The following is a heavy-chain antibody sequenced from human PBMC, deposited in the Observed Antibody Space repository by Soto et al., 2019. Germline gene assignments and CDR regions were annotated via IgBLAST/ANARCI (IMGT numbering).Heavy chain of an antibody. D-gene: IGHD3-22*01. V-gene: IGHV4-30-2*01. Sequence: TLALTCAVSGGYISGGYYSWSWIRQPPGKGVEWIVFIYNSLSTYYNSSLNVRFTISLSSSKIHFFLNLPSVTAAGTAVYYCATYRKFFQIWGQGTKVTVSSGKDSVTAADTAVYYCARQEEDYYVSSGYTIDYWGQGTLVTVSS. CDR3: ATYRKFFQIWGQGTKVTVSSGKDSVTAADTAVYYCARQEEDYYVSSGYTIDY. CDR1: GGYISGGYYS. J-gene: IGHJ4*02. CDR2: IYNSLST.